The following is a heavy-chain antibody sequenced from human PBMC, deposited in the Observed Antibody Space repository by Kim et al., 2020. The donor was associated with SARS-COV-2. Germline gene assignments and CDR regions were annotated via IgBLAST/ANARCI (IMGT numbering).Heavy chain of an antibody. CDR2: IYGGGTT. D-gene: IGHD1-26*01. CDR1: GFTVTSNY. V-gene: IGHV3-53*01. CDR3: LRDTGSHYY. Sequence: GESLKISCAASGFTVTSNYMSWVRQAPGKGLECVSLIYGGGTTQYADSVKGRFIISRDNSRNTVYLQINSLRAEDTAVYYCLRDTGSHYYWGQGTLVTVS. J-gene: IGHJ4*02.